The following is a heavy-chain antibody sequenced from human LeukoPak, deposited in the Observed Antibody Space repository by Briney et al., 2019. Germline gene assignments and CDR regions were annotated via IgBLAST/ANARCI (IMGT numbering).Heavy chain of an antibody. V-gene: IGHV1-69*04. D-gene: IGHD3-16*01. CDR3: AKELGRNWFDP. J-gene: IGHJ5*02. Sequence: GASVKVSCKASGGTFSSYTISWVRQAPGQGLEWMGRIIPILGIANYAQKFQGRVTITADKSTSTAYMELSSLRSEDTAVYYCAKELGRNWFDPWGQGTLVTVSS. CDR2: IIPILGIA. CDR1: GGTFSSYT.